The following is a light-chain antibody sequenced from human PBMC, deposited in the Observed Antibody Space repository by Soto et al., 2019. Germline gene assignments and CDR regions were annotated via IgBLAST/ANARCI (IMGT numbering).Light chain of an antibody. CDR1: QSVSSN. CDR3: QPYSNMLLP. CDR2: GAT. Sequence: EIVMTQSPATLSVSPGDRVTLSCRASQSVSSNLAWYQQKPGQPPRLFIYGATSRATGVPARFSGSRSGTEFPLTLRSLQSPVFSLYYRQPYSNMLLPVGTGSQVDFK. J-gene: IGKJ1*01. V-gene: IGKV3-15*01.